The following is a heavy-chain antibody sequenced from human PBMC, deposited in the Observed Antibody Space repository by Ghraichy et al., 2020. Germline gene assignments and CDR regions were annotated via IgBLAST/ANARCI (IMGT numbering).Heavy chain of an antibody. CDR2: ISGSGGST. CDR3: AKDRSRGCSGGSCYRGVYNWFDP. V-gene: IGHV3-23*01. D-gene: IGHD2-15*01. CDR1: GFTFSSYA. Sequence: GESLNISCAASGFTFSSYAMSWVRQAPGKGLEWVSAISGSGGSTYYADSVKGRFTISRDNSKNTLYLQMNSLRAEDTAVYYCAKDRSRGCSGGSCYRGVYNWFDPWGQGTLVTVSS. J-gene: IGHJ5*02.